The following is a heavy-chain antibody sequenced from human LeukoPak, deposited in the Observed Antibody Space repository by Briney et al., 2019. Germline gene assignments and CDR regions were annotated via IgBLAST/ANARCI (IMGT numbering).Heavy chain of an antibody. CDR2: IYHSGST. V-gene: IGHV4-30-2*01. CDR1: GGSISSGGYS. Sequence: SETLSLTCAVSGGSISSGGYSWSWIRQPPGKGLEWIGYIYHSGSTYYNPSLKSRVTISVDRSKNQFSLKLSSVTAADTAVYYCARGYFIWFDPWGQGTLVTVSS. CDR3: ARGYFIWFDP. J-gene: IGHJ5*02. D-gene: IGHD2/OR15-2a*01.